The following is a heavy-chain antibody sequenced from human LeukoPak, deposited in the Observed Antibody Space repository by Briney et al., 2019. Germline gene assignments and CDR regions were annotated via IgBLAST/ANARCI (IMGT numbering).Heavy chain of an antibody. CDR1: GFTFSSYA. Sequence: AGGSLRLSCAASGFTFSSYAMHWVRQAPGKGLEWVALISYDGSNKYYADSVKGRFTISRDNPKNTLYLQMNSLRAEDTAVYYCARGIEYSSSSDYWGQGTLVTVSS. V-gene: IGHV3-30*04. CDR3: ARGIEYSSSSDY. J-gene: IGHJ4*02. D-gene: IGHD6-6*01. CDR2: ISYDGSNK.